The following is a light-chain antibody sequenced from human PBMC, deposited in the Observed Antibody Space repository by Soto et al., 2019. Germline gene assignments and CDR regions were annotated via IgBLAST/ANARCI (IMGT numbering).Light chain of an antibody. J-gene: IGLJ1*01. CDR3: TSYAGGNYLEV. CDR2: EVT. V-gene: IGLV2-8*01. CDR1: RSDVGGYNY. Sequence: QSVLTQPPSASGSPGQSVTISCTGSRSDVGGYNYVSWYQQHPGKAPKLIIYEVTKRPSGVPDRFSGSKSGHTASLTVSGLQSDDEADYYCTSYAGGNYLEVFGTGTKVTVL.